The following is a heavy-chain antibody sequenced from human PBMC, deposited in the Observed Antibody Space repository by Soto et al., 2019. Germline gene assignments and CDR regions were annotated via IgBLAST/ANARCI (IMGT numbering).Heavy chain of an antibody. Sequence: EVQLVESGGNLVQPGGSLRLSCAASGFTFSTYYMGWVRQAPGKGLEWVANIKQDGSVKNYVDSVKGRFTVSRDNAKNSLYLQMTSLRADDTALYYCVRDLVGSRGYLGQWGQATQVTVSS. CDR1: GFTFSTYY. J-gene: IGHJ4*02. CDR3: VRDLVGSRGYLGQ. CDR2: IKQDGSVK. V-gene: IGHV3-7*05. D-gene: IGHD3-22*01.